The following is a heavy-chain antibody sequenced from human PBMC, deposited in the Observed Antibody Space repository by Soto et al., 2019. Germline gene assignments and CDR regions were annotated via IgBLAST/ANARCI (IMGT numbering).Heavy chain of an antibody. CDR3: ARDTVLTGMFDL. V-gene: IGHV4-59*01. CDR1: GGSIGSYH. CDR2: VYYTGTT. J-gene: IGHJ5*02. Sequence: QVLPQESGPGQVKPSETLSLTCTVSGGSIGSYHWSWVRQPPGKGLEWIASVYYTGTTNYNPSLGSRVTISIDAPENQISLKLTSVTAADTAFYYCARDTVLTGMFDLWGQGTLVTVSS. D-gene: IGHD4-17*01.